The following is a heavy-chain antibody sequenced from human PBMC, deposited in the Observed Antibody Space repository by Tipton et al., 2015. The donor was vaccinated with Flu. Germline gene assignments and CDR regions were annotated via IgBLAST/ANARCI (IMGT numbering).Heavy chain of an antibody. V-gene: IGHV4-59*01. CDR1: DDSISSYY. J-gene: IGHJ6*02. CDR2: IYNSGCS. Sequence: TLSLTCTVSDDSISSYYWSWIRQPPGKGLQWMGYIYNSGCSKYSPSLKSRLTISVDSSKNQFSLRLTSVTAADTAVYYCARARAPYYYYAMDVWGQGITVAVS. CDR3: ARARAPYYYYAMDV.